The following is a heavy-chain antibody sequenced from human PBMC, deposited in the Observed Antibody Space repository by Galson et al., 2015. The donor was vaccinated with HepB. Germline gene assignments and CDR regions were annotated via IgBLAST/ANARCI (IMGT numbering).Heavy chain of an antibody. Sequence: SETLSLTCTVSGGSISSYYWSWIRQPPGKGLEWIGYIYYSGSTNYNPSLKSRVTISVDTSKNQFSLKLSSVTAADTAVYYCACITMVRGVTYWGQGTLVTVSS. CDR2: IYYSGST. CDR3: ACITMVRGVTY. V-gene: IGHV4-59*01. CDR1: GGSISSYY. D-gene: IGHD3-10*01. J-gene: IGHJ4*02.